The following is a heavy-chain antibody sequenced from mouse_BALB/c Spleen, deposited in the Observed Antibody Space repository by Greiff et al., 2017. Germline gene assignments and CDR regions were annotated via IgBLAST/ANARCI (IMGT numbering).Heavy chain of an antibody. J-gene: IGHJ4*01. V-gene: IGHV1S81*02. CDR1: GYTFTSYY. CDR3: TRIGSSYAMDD. D-gene: IGHD1-1*01. CDR2: INPSNGGT. Sequence: QVQLQQSGAELVKPGASVKLSCKASGYTFTSYYMYWVKQRPGQGLEWIGEINPSNGGTNFNEKFKSKATLTVDKSSSTAYMQLSSLTSEDSAVYYCTRIGSSYAMDDWGQGTSVTVSS.